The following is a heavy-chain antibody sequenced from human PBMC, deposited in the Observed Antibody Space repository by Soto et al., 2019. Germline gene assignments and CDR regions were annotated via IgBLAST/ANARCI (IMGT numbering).Heavy chain of an antibody. CDR1: GYTLTELS. CDR2: FDPEDGET. D-gene: IGHD6-13*01. J-gene: IGHJ6*02. V-gene: IGHV1-24*01. CDR3: ARVFRIAAGRYYYYYGMDV. Sequence: ASVKVSCKVSGYTLTELSMHWVRQAPGKGLEWKGGFDPEDGETIYAQKFQGRVTMTKDTSTNTAYMELSRLRSDNTAVYYSARVFRIAAGRYYYYYGMDVWGQGTTVTVSS.